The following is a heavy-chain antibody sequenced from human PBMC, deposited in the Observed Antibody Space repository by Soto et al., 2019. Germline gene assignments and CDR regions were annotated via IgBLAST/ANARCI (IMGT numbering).Heavy chain of an antibody. CDR2: ITVSGYTS. J-gene: IGHJ4*02. D-gene: IGHD6-19*01. V-gene: IGHV3-23*01. Sequence: SGGSLRLSCSASGFTFSRFVMSLVRQAPGQGLAWVADITVSGYTSKEADSENGRFTISRDNSKSTLYLQMNSLRAEDTAIYYCAQNGQWLATPPVAWGQGSLVTVSS. CDR3: AQNGQWLATPPVA. CDR1: GFTFSRFV.